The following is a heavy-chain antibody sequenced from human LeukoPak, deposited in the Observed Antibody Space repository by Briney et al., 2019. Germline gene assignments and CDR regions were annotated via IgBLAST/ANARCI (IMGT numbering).Heavy chain of an antibody. CDR1: GFAFRSYA. V-gene: IGHV3-30-3*01. Sequence: GRSLRLSCAASGFAFRSYAIHWVRQAPGKGLEWVSFISYDGRIKYYADSVKGRFTISRDNSKNTLYLQMNSLRAEDTAVYYCARVRRDFWSGYYSYYYGMDVWGQGTTVTVSS. J-gene: IGHJ6*02. D-gene: IGHD3-3*01. CDR3: ARVRRDFWSGYYSYYYGMDV. CDR2: ISYDGRIK.